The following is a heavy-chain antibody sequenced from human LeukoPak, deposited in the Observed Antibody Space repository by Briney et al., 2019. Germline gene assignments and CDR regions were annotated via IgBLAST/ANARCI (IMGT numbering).Heavy chain of an antibody. D-gene: IGHD3-22*01. CDR1: GFTFDDYA. J-gene: IGHJ4*02. Sequence: PGRSLRLSCAASGFTFDDYAMHWVRQAPGKGLEWVSGISWNSGSIGYADSVKGRFTISRDNAKNSLYLQMNSLRAEDTALYYCAKSTVYYYESSGYYSNWGQGTLVTVSS. V-gene: IGHV3-9*01. CDR2: ISWNSGSI. CDR3: AKSTVYYYESSGYYSN.